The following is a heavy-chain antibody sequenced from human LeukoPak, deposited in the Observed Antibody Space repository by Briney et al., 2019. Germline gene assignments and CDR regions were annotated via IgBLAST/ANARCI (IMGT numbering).Heavy chain of an antibody. D-gene: IGHD2-2*03. Sequence: SVKVSCKASGYTFTSYDINWVRQATGQGLEWMGWMNPNSGNTGYAQKFQGRVTMTRNTSISTAYMELSSLRSEDTAVYYCARVGYCSSTSCYDDAFDIWGQGTMVTVSS. V-gene: IGHV1-8*01. CDR1: GYTFTSYD. J-gene: IGHJ3*02. CDR2: MNPNSGNT. CDR3: ARVGYCSSTSCYDDAFDI.